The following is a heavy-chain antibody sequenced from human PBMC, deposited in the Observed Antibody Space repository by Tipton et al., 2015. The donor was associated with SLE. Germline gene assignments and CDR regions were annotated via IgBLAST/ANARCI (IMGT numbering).Heavy chain of an antibody. CDR2: TLYSGST. CDR1: GGSISSYY. J-gene: IGHJ4*02. D-gene: IGHD6-6*01. Sequence: TLSLTCTVSGGSISSYYWSWIRQPPGKGLEWIAYTLYSGSTNYNLSLKSRVTISVDTSKNQFSLKLSSVTAADTAVYYCASTLGSSIDHWGQGTLVTVSS. CDR3: ASTLGSSIDH. V-gene: IGHV4-59*08.